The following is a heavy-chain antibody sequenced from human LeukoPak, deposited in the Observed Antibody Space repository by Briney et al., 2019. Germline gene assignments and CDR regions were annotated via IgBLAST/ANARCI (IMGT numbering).Heavy chain of an antibody. J-gene: IGHJ6*03. V-gene: IGHV4-59*01. Sequence: PSETLSLTCTVSGGSISSYYWSWIRQPPGKGLEWIGYIYYSGSTNYNPSLKSRVTISVDTSKNQFSLKLSSVTAADTAVYYCARVISPDSYFYYSEYYYMDVWGKGTTVTVSS. D-gene: IGHD3-22*01. CDR3: ARVISPDSYFYYSEYYYMDV. CDR1: GGSISSYY. CDR2: IYYSGST.